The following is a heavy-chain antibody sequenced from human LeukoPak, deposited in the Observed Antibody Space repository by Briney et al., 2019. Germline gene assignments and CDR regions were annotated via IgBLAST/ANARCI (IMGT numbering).Heavy chain of an antibody. CDR1: GGSISSYY. J-gene: IGHJ4*02. V-gene: IGHV4-59*01. D-gene: IGHD6-6*01. CDR3: ARGRDSSSSVGY. CDR2: IYYTGST. Sequence: SGALSLTCTVSGGSISSYYWSWIRQPPGKGLEWIGYIYYTGSTNYNPSLKSRVTISVDTSKNQFSLKLSSVTAADTAVYYCARGRDSSSSVGYWGQGTLVTVSS.